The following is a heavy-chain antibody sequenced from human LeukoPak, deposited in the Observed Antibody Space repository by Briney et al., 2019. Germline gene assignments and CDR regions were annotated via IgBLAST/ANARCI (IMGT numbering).Heavy chain of an antibody. Sequence: SETLSLTCTVSNGSISSHYWSWIRQPPGKGLEWIGLIYSSGYTNYNPSLKSRVTISVDTSRNQFSLKLSSATAADTAVYYCARNERRDKKDTYYAYIYYMDVWGKGSTVTVSS. CDR3: ARNERRDKKDTYYAYIYYMDV. D-gene: IGHD6-25*01. J-gene: IGHJ6*03. V-gene: IGHV4-59*11. CDR2: IYSSGYT. CDR1: NGSISSHY.